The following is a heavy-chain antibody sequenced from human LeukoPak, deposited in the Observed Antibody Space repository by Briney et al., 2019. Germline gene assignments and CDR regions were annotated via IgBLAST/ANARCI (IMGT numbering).Heavy chain of an antibody. CDR3: VRLQPNTGEWAFDI. Sequence: SETLSLTCTVSSGSLSTYYWSWIRQPPGKGLQWLGCVYYSGTTNSGTTNYSPSVETRVTMSVDPSKNQVYLRLSSVTAADTAVYHRVRLQPNTGEWAFDIWGQGTMVSVSS. CDR2: VYYSGTT. J-gene: IGHJ3*02. D-gene: IGHD1-1*01. CDR1: SGSLSTYY. V-gene: IGHV4-59*01.